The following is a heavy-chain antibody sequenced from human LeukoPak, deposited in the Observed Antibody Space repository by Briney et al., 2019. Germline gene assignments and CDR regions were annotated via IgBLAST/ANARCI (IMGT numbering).Heavy chain of an antibody. V-gene: IGHV4-59*01. Sequence: SETPSLTCTVSGGSISSYYWSWIRQPPGKGLDWIGYIYYSGSTNYNPSLKSRVTISLDTSKNQFSLKLSSVTAADTAVYYCAREGDYGVIFDYWGQGTLVTVSS. CDR2: IYYSGST. J-gene: IGHJ4*02. CDR1: GGSISSYY. CDR3: AREGDYGVIFDY. D-gene: IGHD4-17*01.